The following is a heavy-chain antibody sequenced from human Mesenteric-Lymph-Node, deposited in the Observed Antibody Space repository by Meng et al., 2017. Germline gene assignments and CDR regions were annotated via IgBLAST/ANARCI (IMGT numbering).Heavy chain of an antibody. V-gene: IGHV3-48*03. Sequence: LKISCAASGFTLSRYEMNWVRQAPGKGLEWVSYISSSGSTIYYADSVKRRCTIPRDNAKTSLYLQMNSLRAEDTHVYYCARDPIADTAMVPYYYYYGMDVWGQGTTVTVSS. CDR3: ARDPIADTAMVPYYYYYGMDV. D-gene: IGHD5-18*01. CDR2: ISSSGSTI. J-gene: IGHJ6*02. CDR1: GFTLSRYE.